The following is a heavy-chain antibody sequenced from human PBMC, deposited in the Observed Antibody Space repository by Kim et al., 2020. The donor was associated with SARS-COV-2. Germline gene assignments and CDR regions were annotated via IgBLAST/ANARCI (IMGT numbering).Heavy chain of an antibody. J-gene: IGHJ4*02. V-gene: IGHV3-23*01. CDR3: AKVGKAAVDNEFDY. Sequence: AEAVKGRFAVSRDISKNSLFLQMNSLRAEDTALYYCAKVGKAAVDNEFDYWGQGTLVAVSS. D-gene: IGHD6-13*01.